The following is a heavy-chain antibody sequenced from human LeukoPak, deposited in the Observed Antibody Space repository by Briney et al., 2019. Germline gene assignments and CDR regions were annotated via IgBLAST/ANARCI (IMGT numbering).Heavy chain of an antibody. CDR3: ARSIVVVPAAIDWYFDL. V-gene: IGHV4-59*01. J-gene: IGHJ2*01. Sequence: SETLSLTCTVSGGSISSYYWSWIRQPPGKGLGWIGYIYYSGSTNYNPSLKSRVTISVDTSKNQFSLKLSSVTAADTAVYYCARSIVVVPAAIDWYFDLWGRGTLVTVSS. CDR2: IYYSGST. CDR1: GGSISSYY. D-gene: IGHD2-2*02.